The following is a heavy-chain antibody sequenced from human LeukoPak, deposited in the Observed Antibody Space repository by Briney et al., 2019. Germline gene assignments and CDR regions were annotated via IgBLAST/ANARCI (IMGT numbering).Heavy chain of an antibody. Sequence: PGGSLRLSCAASGFIFEDYAMHWVRQVPGKGLGWVSHISRDSDDVAYAESVEGRFTISRDNAKNSLFLQMDSLRPEDTALYYCAKGGIIPAAVFDFWGQGTLVAVS. D-gene: IGHD6-13*01. CDR3: AKGGIIPAAVFDF. CDR2: ISRDSDDV. CDR1: GFIFEDYA. J-gene: IGHJ4*02. V-gene: IGHV3-9*01.